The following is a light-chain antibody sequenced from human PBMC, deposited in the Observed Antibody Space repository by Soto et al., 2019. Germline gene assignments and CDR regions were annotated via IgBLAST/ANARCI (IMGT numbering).Light chain of an antibody. CDR1: SGDVGGYNY. CDR3: SSYASSSTLV. J-gene: IGLJ2*01. V-gene: IGLV2-14*03. CDR2: DVT. Sequence: QSALTQPASVSGSPGQSITISCTGTSGDVGGYNYVSWYQQHPGKAPKLIIYDVTDRPSGVSDRFSGSKSGNTASLTISWLQPEDESDYYCSSYASSSTLVFGGGTQLTVL.